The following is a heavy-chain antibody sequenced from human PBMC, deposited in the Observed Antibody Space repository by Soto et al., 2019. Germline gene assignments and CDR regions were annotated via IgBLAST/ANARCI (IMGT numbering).Heavy chain of an antibody. J-gene: IGHJ6*02. V-gene: IGHV1-18*01. D-gene: IGHD3-3*01. CDR1: GYTFSSFG. Sequence: QVRLVQSGAEVKKPGASVKVSCEASGYTFSSFGISWVRQAPGQGLEWMGWISSHSDDAKYAQNFQGRVTMTTDTSTNTAYLELRSLTSDDTAIYYCARDTIFIFYGMDVWGQGTTVTVSS. CDR2: ISSHSDDA. CDR3: ARDTIFIFYGMDV.